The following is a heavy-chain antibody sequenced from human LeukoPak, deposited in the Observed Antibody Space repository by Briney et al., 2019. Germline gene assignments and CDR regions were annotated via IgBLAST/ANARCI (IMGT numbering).Heavy chain of an antibody. Sequence: SETLSLTCAVYGVSFSGYYWSWIRQPPGKGLEWIGEVNHSGSTNYNPSLKSRVTMSSDTSRNQFSLKLTPVTAADTAVYYCTRGRLAPRSGGGRNYYYGMDVWGQGTSVTVSS. V-gene: IGHV4-34*01. D-gene: IGHD2-15*01. CDR2: VNHSGST. CDR3: TRGRLAPRSGGGRNYYYGMDV. J-gene: IGHJ6*02. CDR1: GVSFSGYY.